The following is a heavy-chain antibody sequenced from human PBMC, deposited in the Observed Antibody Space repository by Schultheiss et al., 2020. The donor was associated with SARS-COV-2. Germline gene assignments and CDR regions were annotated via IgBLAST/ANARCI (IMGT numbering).Heavy chain of an antibody. D-gene: IGHD3-10*01. CDR3: ARGPTMVRGENGNWFDP. Sequence: SETLSLTCAVYGGSFSGYYWSWIRQPPGKGLEWIGEINHVGGTNYSPSLKSRVTISVDTSKNQFSLKLSSVTAADTAVYYCARGPTMVRGENGNWFDPWGQGTLVTVSS. V-gene: IGHV4-34*01. J-gene: IGHJ5*02. CDR1: GGSFSGYY. CDR2: INHVGGT.